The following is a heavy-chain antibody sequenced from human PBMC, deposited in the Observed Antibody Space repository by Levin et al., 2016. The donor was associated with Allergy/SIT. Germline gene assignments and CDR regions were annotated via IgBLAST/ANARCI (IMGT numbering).Heavy chain of an antibody. Sequence: ETLSLTCAASGFTIDDFAMSWIRQAPGKGLAWVSNINWSGGKTTYADSVKGRFTISRDNAKNSLYLQMNSLRAEDTAFYYCARDWSLADPAFDIWGQGTMVTVSS. D-gene: IGHD6-19*01. J-gene: IGHJ3*02. CDR3: ARDWSLADPAFDI. CDR1: GFTIDDFA. V-gene: IGHV3-20*04. CDR2: INWSGGKT.